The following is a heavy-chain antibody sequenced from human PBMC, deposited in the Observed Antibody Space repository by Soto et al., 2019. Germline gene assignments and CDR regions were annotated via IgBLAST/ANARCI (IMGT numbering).Heavy chain of an antibody. D-gene: IGHD3-22*01. Sequence: PSETLSLTCAVFNGSLSGYYWSWVRQPPGKGPEWIGESNHGGSTNYNPSLRSRLTISVDTSKNQFSLRMRSVTAADTAVYYCARSSRSLYYYDTSASNYFGPWGQGTLVTVSS. J-gene: IGHJ5*02. CDR1: NGSLSGYY. CDR3: ARSSRSLYYYDTSASNYFGP. V-gene: IGHV4-34*01. CDR2: SNHGGST.